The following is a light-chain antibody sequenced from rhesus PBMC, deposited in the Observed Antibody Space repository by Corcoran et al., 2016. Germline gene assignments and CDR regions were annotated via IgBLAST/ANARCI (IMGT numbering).Light chain of an antibody. CDR3: QQRNGYPYS. CDR2: DAS. CDR1: QDISSY. Sequence: DIQLTQSPSSLSASVGDRVTITCRASQDISSYLAWYQQKPGKAPNLLIYDASNLHSGVPSRFSGRGSWTHFTLTISSLQPEDFAVYYCQQRNGYPYSFGRGTKVEIK. J-gene: IGKJ2*01. V-gene: IGKV1-38*01.